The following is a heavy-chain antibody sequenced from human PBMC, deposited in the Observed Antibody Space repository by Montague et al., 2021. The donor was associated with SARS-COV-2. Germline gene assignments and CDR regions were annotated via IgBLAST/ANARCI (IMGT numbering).Heavy chain of an antibody. CDR3: ARDVSSNVLGMTKFDY. CDR1: GFTFSSYA. CDR2: ISSSGSDK. V-gene: IGHV3-21*01. D-gene: IGHD2-2*01. Sequence: SLRLSCAASGFTFSSYAMNWVRQAPGKGLEWVSLISSSGSDKYYADSVKGRFTISRDNSKNTLYLQMNSLGAEDTAVYYCARDVSSNVLGMTKFDYWGQGTLVTVSS. J-gene: IGHJ4*02.